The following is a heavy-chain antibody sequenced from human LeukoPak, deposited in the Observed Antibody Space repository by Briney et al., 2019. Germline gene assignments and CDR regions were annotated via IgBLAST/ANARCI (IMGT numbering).Heavy chain of an antibody. D-gene: IGHD4-23*01. V-gene: IGHV1-46*01. J-gene: IGHJ6*02. CDR1: GYTFTSYY. Sequence: ASVKVSCKASGYTFTSYYMHWVRQAPGQGLEWMGIINPSGGSTSYAQKFQGRVTMTRDTSTSTVYMELSSLRSEDTAVYYCAGHDYGGKPAGSMDVWGQGTTVTVSS. CDR3: AGHDYGGKPAGSMDV. CDR2: INPSGGST.